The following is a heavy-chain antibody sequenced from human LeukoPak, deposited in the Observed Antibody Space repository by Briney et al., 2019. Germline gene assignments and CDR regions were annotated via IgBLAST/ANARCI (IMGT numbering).Heavy chain of an antibody. CDR2: IKQDGSSK. J-gene: IGHJ5*02. D-gene: IGHD2-15*01. Sequence: PGGPLRLSCEASGFTFSDYWMNWVRQAPGRGLEWVAIIKQDGSSKNYLDSVKGRFTISRDNAKNSLYLQMNSLRAEDTAVYYCARGTRDIVVVVAAGSFDPWGQGTLVTVSS. CDR1: GFTFSDYW. V-gene: IGHV3-7*01. CDR3: ARGTRDIVVVVAAGSFDP.